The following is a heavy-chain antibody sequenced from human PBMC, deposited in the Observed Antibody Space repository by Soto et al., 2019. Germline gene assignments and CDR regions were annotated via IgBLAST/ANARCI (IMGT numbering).Heavy chain of an antibody. Sequence: QVQLVQSGAEVKKPGSSVKVSCKASGGTFSSSAIRWVRQAPGPGLEWMGGIIPIFRTPDYAQKFQGRVTITADESTSTAYMELSSLRSEDTAVYYCARDKDRPRLGGNYYYIMDVWGQGTTVTVSS. CDR3: ARDKDRPRLGGNYYYIMDV. CDR1: GGTFSSSA. V-gene: IGHV1-69*12. J-gene: IGHJ6*02. D-gene: IGHD5-12*01. CDR2: IIPIFRTP.